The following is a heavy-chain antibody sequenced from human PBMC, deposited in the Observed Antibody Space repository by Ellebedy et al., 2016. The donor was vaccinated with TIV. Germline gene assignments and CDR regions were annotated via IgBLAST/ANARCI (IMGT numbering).Heavy chain of an antibody. J-gene: IGHJ4*02. CDR1: GYTFTANY. Sequence: ASVKVSCKASGYTFTANYVHWVRQAPGQGLEWVGGLIPIFGTPGYAQKFQGRVTITADESATTSTVYMELSSLRSEDTAMYYCARVAVSSGLMVAFLYFDQWGQGTLVTVSS. CDR3: ARVAVSSGLMVAFLYFDQ. V-gene: IGHV1-69*13. D-gene: IGHD3-22*01. CDR2: LIPIFGTP.